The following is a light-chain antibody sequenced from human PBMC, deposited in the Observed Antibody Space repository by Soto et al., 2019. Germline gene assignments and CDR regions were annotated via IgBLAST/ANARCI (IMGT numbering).Light chain of an antibody. J-gene: IGKJ1*01. CDR2: GAS. V-gene: IGKV3-20*01. CDR1: QSVSSTY. Sequence: EIVLTQSPGTLSLSPGERATLSCRASQSVSSTYLSWYQQKRGQAPRLLIYGASSRATGIPTMFSGSGSGTDFTLTISRLEHEDLAVYYCQQYDTSPRTFGQGTKVEI. CDR3: QQYDTSPRT.